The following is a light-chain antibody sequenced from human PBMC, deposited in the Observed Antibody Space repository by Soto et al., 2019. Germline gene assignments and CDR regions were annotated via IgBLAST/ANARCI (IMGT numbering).Light chain of an antibody. Sequence: EIVMTQSPATLSVSPGERATLSCRASQSVSSNLAWYQQKPGQAPRLLIFGASTRAPGIPARFSGSGSGTEFTLTISSLQSEDFAVYYCQLYINWPRTFGQGTKVEIK. CDR3: QLYINWPRT. V-gene: IGKV3-15*01. CDR2: GAS. CDR1: QSVSSN. J-gene: IGKJ1*01.